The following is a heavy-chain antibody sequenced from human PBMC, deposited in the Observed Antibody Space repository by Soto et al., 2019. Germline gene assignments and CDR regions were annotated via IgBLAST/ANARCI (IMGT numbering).Heavy chain of an antibody. V-gene: IGHV4-30-4*01. J-gene: IGHJ6*02. D-gene: IGHD3-3*01. CDR1: GGSISSGDYY. Sequence: QVQLQESGPGLVKPSQTLSLTCTVSGGSISSGDYYWSWIRQPPGKGLEWIGYIYYSGSTYYNPSLKSRVTISVDTSKNQFSLKLSSVTAADTAVYYCARDRPDFWSGVNYGMDVWGQGTTVTVSS. CDR3: ARDRPDFWSGVNYGMDV. CDR2: IYYSGST.